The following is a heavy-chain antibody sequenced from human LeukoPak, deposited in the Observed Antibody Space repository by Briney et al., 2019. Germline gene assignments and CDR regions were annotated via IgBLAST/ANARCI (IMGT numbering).Heavy chain of an antibody. CDR3: AGSPIGYGMDV. CDR1: GGSVSSGSDY. CDR2: IYYSGST. J-gene: IGHJ6*02. Sequence: SETLSLTCTVSGGSVSSGSDYWSWIRQPPGKGLEWIGYIYYSGSTNYIPSLKSRVTISVDKSKNQFSLKLTSVTAADTAVYYCAGSPIGYGMDVWGQGTTVTVSS. V-gene: IGHV4-61*01.